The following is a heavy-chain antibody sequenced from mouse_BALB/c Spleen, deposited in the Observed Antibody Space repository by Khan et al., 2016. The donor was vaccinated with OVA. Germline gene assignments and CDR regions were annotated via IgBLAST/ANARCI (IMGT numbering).Heavy chain of an antibody. CDR3: ARSLYYIYGYAMGY. D-gene: IGHD2-1*01. J-gene: IGHJ4*01. CDR1: DYSITSDYA. CDR2: ISSSGTT. V-gene: IGHV3-2*02. Sequence: EVQLQESGPGLVTPSQSLSLTCTVTDYSITSDYAWNWIRQFPGNKLEWMGYISSSGTTSSNPSLKSRISITRDTSKNQFFLQLKSVTTEDTATYYCARSLYYIYGYAMGYWGRGTSVTVSS.